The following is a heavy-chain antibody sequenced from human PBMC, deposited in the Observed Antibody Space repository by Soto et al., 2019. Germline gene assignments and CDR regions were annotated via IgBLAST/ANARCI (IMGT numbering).Heavy chain of an antibody. Sequence: EVQLVESGGGWVQPGRSLRLSCAASGFTVDVYAMHWVRQAPGKGLEWVSGINYNSGSVGYADSVKGRFTISRDNAKNSLHLQMNRLRAEDTAVYYCAKDISLRGWVYLVVEYWGQGTLVTVSP. J-gene: IGHJ4*02. CDR2: INYNSGSV. CDR1: GFTVDVYA. CDR3: AKDISLRGWVYLVVEY. V-gene: IGHV3-9*01. D-gene: IGHD6-13*01.